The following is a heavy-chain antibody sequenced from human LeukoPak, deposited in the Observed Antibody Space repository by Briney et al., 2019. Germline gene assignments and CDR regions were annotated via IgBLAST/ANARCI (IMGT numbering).Heavy chain of an antibody. D-gene: IGHD6-13*01. Sequence: GRSLRLSCAASGFTFSSYAMHWVRQAPGKGLEWVAVISYDGSNKYYADSVKGRFTISRDNSKNTLYLQMNSLRAEDTAVYYCARGVIAATLDYWGQGTLVTVSS. CDR3: ARGVIAATLDY. CDR2: ISYDGSNK. J-gene: IGHJ4*02. V-gene: IGHV3-30-3*01. CDR1: GFTFSSYA.